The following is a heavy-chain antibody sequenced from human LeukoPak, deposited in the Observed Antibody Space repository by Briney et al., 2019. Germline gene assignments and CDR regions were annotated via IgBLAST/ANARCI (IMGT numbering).Heavy chain of an antibody. CDR3: ARSVSGSYSDYYYYMDV. D-gene: IGHD1-26*01. J-gene: IGHJ6*03. Sequence: SVKVSCKASGGTFSSHAISWVRQAPGQGLEWMGGIIPIFGTANYAQKFQGRVTITADESTSTAYMELSSLRSEDSAVYYCARSVSGSYSDYYYYMDVWGKGTTVTVSS. CDR1: GGTFSSHA. V-gene: IGHV1-69*13. CDR2: IIPIFGTA.